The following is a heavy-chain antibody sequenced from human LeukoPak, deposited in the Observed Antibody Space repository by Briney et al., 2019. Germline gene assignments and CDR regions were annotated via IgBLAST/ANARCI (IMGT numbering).Heavy chain of an antibody. Sequence: ASVKVSCKASGYTFTSYYMHWVRQAPGQGLEWMGIINPSGGSTSYAQKFQGRVTMTRDTSTSTVHMELSSLRSEDTAVYYCARDSYSITMVRGVIITRRHFDYWGQGTLVTVSS. J-gene: IGHJ4*02. CDR2: INPSGGST. V-gene: IGHV1-46*01. D-gene: IGHD3-10*01. CDR3: ARDSYSITMVRGVIITRRHFDY. CDR1: GYTFTSYY.